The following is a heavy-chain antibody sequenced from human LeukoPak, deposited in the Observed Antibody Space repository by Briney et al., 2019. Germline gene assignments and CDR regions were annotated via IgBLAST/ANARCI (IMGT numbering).Heavy chain of an antibody. J-gene: IGHJ4*02. CDR2: IDADGSSA. CDR1: GFTFSNYA. CDR3: AREGGYDPSEY. Sequence: PGGSLRLSCAASGFTFSNYAMSWVRQAPGKGLVWVSRIDADGSSATYADSVKGRFTISRDNAKNTLYLQMNSLRVEDTAVYYCAREGGYDPSEYWGQGTLVTVSS. D-gene: IGHD5-12*01. V-gene: IGHV3-74*01.